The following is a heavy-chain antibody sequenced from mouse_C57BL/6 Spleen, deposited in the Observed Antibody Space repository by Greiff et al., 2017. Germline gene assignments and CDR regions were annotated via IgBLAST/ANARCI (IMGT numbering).Heavy chain of an antibody. V-gene: IGHV2-6-1*01. CDR2: IWSDGST. CDR1: GFSLTSYG. Sequence: QVQLKESGPGLVAPSQSLSITCTVSGFSLTSYGVHWVRQPPGKGLEWLVVIWSDGSTTYNSALKSRLSISKDNYKSQVFLKMNSLQTDDTAMYYCARQGGKSPVRYAIDYWGQGTSVTVSS. D-gene: IGHD2-1*01. CDR3: ARQGGKSPVRYAIDY. J-gene: IGHJ4*01.